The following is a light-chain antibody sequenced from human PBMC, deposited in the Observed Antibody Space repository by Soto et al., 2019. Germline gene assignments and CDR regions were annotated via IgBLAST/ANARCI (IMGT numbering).Light chain of an antibody. CDR3: QQYGSSSIT. CDR1: QSVRNNF. V-gene: IGKV3-20*01. J-gene: IGKJ5*01. Sequence: EILLTQSRGTLSLSPGERATLSCRASQSVRNNFLAWYQHKHGQAPRLLIYGASSRATGIPDRFSGSGSGTDLTITISRLEPEDCEVFDCQQYGSSSITFGQGTRLENK. CDR2: GAS.